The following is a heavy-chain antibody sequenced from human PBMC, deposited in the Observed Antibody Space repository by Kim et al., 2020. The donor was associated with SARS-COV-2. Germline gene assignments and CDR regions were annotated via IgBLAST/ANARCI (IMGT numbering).Heavy chain of an antibody. V-gene: IGHV4-39*02. D-gene: IGHD5-12*01. J-gene: IGHJ5*02. Sequence: YYTPSRKSRVTISVDTSNSHFSLRLSSVTAADTAVYYCARLRSGVGWFDPWGQGTLVTVSS. CDR3: ARLRSGVGWFDP.